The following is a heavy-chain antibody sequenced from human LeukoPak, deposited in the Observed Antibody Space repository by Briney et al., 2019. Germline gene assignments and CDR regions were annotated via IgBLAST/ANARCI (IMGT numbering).Heavy chain of an antibody. Sequence: SQTLSLTCAVSGGSISSGGYSWSWIRQPLGKGLEWIGYIYHSGSTYYNPSLKSRVTISVDRSKNQFSLKLSSVTAADTAVYYCATLGYCSGGSCYGAWFDPWGQGTLVTVSS. V-gene: IGHV4-30-2*01. CDR1: GGSISSGGYS. CDR3: ATLGYCSGGSCYGAWFDP. CDR2: IYHSGST. D-gene: IGHD2-15*01. J-gene: IGHJ5*02.